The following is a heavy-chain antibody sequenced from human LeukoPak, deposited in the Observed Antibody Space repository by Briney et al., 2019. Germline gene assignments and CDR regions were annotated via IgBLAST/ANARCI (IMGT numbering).Heavy chain of an antibody. CDR3: ARGGGGSLEYFHH. CDR2: LNPNSGGT. D-gene: IGHD2-15*01. CDR1: GYTFTGYY. Sequence: GASVKVSCKASGYTFTGYYMHWVRQAPGQGLEWMGWLNPNSGGTNYARNFQGRVTMTGDTSINTASMELSRLRSDDTAVYYCARGGGGSLEYFHHWGQGTLVTVSS. V-gene: IGHV1-2*02. J-gene: IGHJ1*01.